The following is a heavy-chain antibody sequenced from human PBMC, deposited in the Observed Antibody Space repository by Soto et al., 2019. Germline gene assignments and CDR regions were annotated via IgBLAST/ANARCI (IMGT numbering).Heavy chain of an antibody. CDR2: VSDNGGRT. CDR1: GFTFKNYW. D-gene: IGHD1-1*01. V-gene: IGHV3-23*01. Sequence: GGSLRLSCEASGFTFKNYWMHWVRQAPGKGLEWVSAVSDNGGRTRYADSVKGRFTISRDNSQNTLYLQMLSLGADDTAIYYCAKDYWNPRYFDNWGQGTLVTVSS. CDR3: AKDYWNPRYFDN. J-gene: IGHJ4*02.